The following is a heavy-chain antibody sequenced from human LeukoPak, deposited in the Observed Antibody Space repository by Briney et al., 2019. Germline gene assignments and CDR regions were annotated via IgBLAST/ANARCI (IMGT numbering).Heavy chain of an antibody. CDR2: ISGSGGST. CDR3: AANIDIAVAENYYYYGMDV. Sequence: GGSLRLSCAASGFTVSSNYMSWVRQAPGKGLEWVSAISGSGGSTYYADSVKGRFTISRDNSKNTLYLQMNSLRAEDTAVYYCAANIDIAVAENYYYYGMDVWGQGTTVTVSS. V-gene: IGHV3-23*01. J-gene: IGHJ6*02. CDR1: GFTVSSNY. D-gene: IGHD6-19*01.